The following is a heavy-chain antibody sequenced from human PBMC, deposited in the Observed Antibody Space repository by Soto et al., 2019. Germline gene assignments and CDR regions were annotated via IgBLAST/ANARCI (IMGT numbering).Heavy chain of an antibody. CDR2: ISPYNGNT. Sequence: QVQLVQSGDEVKKPGASVKVSCKASGYIFVNYGIAWVRQAPGQGLEWMGWISPYNGNTHYATKVQGRLTMTTDTSAGTAYMDLGSLTSDDPAVYYCAMVDNYVTPTPQDVWGQGTTVTVSS. J-gene: IGHJ6*02. D-gene: IGHD3-16*01. CDR3: AMVDNYVTPTPQDV. V-gene: IGHV1-18*01. CDR1: GYIFVNYG.